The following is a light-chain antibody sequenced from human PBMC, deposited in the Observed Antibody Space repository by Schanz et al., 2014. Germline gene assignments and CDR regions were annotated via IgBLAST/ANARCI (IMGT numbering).Light chain of an antibody. Sequence: DIVMTQSPDSLAVSLGERATINCKSSQSVLFSASNRDHLSWYQQKPGQPPKLLIYWASTRESGVPDRFSGSGSGTDFTLTISSLQAEDVAVYYCQQYYSAPYTFGRGTKLEIK. V-gene: IGKV4-1*01. CDR1: QSVLFSASNRDH. J-gene: IGKJ2*01. CDR3: QQYYSAPYT. CDR2: WAS.